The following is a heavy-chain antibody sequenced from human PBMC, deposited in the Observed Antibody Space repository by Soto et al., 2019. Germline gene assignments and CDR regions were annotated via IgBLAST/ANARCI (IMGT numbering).Heavy chain of an antibody. CDR1: GASISSGGHY. D-gene: IGHD3-16*01. V-gene: IGHV4-31*03. J-gene: IGHJ6*02. Sequence: QVQLQESGPGLVKPSETLSLTCTVSGASISSGGHYWSWIRQHPGKGLEWIGYMYYSGSSYYNPSLESRLTISVDTSKNQFSLKLRSVTAADTAVYYCAWGHDENPSTGGHYYQYGMDVWGQGTTVSVAS. CDR2: MYYSGSS. CDR3: AWGHDENPSTGGHYYQYGMDV.